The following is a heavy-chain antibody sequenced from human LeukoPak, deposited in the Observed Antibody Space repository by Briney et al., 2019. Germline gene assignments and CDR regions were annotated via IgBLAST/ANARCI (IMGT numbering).Heavy chain of an antibody. CDR3: STRGD. J-gene: IGHJ4*02. CDR1: GGSITTTNY. CDR2: ISLSGYT. Sequence: NPSETLSLTCGVSGGSITTTNYWSWVRQSPGRGLEWIGEISLSGYTGFNPSLRGRVTMSLDESKNHLSLTLTSVTAADTAVYYCSTRGDWGQGTLVTVSS. V-gene: IGHV4-4*02.